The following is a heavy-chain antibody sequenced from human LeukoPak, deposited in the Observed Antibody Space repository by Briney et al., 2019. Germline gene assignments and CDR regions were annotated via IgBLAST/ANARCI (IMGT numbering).Heavy chain of an antibody. J-gene: IGHJ4*02. Sequence: GGSLRLSCAAYGLTFSSYAMSWVRQAPGKGLEWVSAIGGSGGSTYYADSVKGRFTISRDNSKNTLYLQMNSLRAEDTAVYYCAKDPRAPGIQLYYFDYWGQGTLVTVSS. D-gene: IGHD5-24*01. V-gene: IGHV3-23*01. CDR2: IGGSGGST. CDR3: AKDPRAPGIQLYYFDY. CDR1: GLTFSSYA.